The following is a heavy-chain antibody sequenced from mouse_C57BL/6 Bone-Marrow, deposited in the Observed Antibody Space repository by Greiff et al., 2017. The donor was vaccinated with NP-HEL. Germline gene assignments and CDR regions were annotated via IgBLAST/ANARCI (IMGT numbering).Heavy chain of an antibody. CDR3: ASPKDYAMDY. CDR2: INPSSGYT. V-gene: IGHV1-4*01. Sequence: VRLVESGAELARPGASVKMSCKASGYTFTSYTMHWVKQRPGQGLEWIGYINPSSGYTKYNKKFKDKATLTADKSSSPAYMQLSSLTSEDSAVYYCASPKDYAMDYWGQGTSVTVSS. J-gene: IGHJ4*01. CDR1: GYTFTSYT.